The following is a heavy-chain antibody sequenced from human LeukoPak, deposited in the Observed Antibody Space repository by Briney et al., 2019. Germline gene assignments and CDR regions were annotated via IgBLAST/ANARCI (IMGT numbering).Heavy chain of an antibody. D-gene: IGHD6-19*01. CDR1: GGSISSGDYY. CDR2: IYYSGST. V-gene: IGHV4-30-4*08. CDR3: ARDSTGNQNGQIDSSGWYFDY. Sequence: PSQTLSLTCTVSGGSISSGDYYWSWIRQPPGKGLEWIGYIYYSGSTYYNPSLKSRVTISVDTSKNQFSLKLSSVTAADTAVYYCARDSTGNQNGQIDSSGWYFDYWGQGTLVTVSS. J-gene: IGHJ4*02.